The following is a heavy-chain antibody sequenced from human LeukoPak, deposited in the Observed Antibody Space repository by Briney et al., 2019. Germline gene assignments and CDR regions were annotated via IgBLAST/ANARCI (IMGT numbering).Heavy chain of an antibody. CDR2: ISGYNGKT. CDR1: GYTFNTYG. CDR3: ARDFCSTSCNLGY. V-gene: IGHV1-18*01. Sequence: GASVKVSCKASGYTFNTYGITWVRQAPGQGLEWMGWISGYNGKTKYAQKLQDRVTMTTDTSTTTAYMELRSLRSDDTAVYYCARDFCSTSCNLGYWGQGTLVTVSS. D-gene: IGHD2-2*01. J-gene: IGHJ4*02.